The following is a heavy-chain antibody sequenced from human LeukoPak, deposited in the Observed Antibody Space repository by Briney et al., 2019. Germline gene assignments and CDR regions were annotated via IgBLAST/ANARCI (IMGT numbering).Heavy chain of an antibody. CDR1: GYTFTGYY. V-gene: IGHV1-69*13. J-gene: IGHJ6*03. CDR3: ATDNYYYYYMDV. CDR2: IIPIFGTA. Sequence: GASVKVSCKASGYTFTGYYMHWVRQAPGQGLQWMGGIIPIFGTANYAQKFQGRVTITADESTSTAYMELSSLRSEDTAVYYCATDNYYYYYMDVWGKGTTVTVSS.